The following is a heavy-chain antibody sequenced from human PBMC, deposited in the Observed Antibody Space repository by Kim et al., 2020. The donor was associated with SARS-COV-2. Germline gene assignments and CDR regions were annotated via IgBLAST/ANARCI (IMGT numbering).Heavy chain of an antibody. V-gene: IGHV3-23*01. CDR2: ISGSGGST. Sequence: GGSLRLSCAASGFTFSSYAMSWVRQAPGKGLEWVSAISGSGGSTYYADSVKGRFTISRDNSKNTLYLQMNSLRAEDTAVYYCAKVHEDCSSTSCYGSDFYYYYGMDVWGQGTTVTVSS. D-gene: IGHD2-2*01. J-gene: IGHJ6*02. CDR3: AKVHEDCSSTSCYGSDFYYYYGMDV. CDR1: GFTFSSYA.